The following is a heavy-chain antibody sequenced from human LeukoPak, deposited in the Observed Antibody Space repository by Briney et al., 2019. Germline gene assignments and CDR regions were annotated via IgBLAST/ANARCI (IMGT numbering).Heavy chain of an antibody. CDR1: GGTFSSYA. V-gene: IGHV1-69*01. CDR2: IIPIFGTA. J-gene: IGHJ5*02. Sequence: SVKVSCKASGGTFSSYAISWVRQAPGQGLEWMGGIIPIFGTANYAQKFQGRVTITADESTSTAYMELSSLRSEDTAVYYCARGVAAAGTGFDYDPWGQGTLVTVSS. CDR3: ARGVAAAGTGFDYDP. D-gene: IGHD6-13*01.